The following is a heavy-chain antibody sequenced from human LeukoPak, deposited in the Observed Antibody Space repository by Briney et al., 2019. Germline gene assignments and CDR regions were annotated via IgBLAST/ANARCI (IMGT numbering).Heavy chain of an antibody. CDR1: GGSFSGYY. CDR2: IYYSGIT. J-gene: IGHJ4*02. V-gene: IGHV4-59*01. CDR3: ARGDYYDPLGY. D-gene: IGHD3-22*01. Sequence: SETLSLTCAVYGGSFSGYYWSWIRQPPGKGLEWIGYIYYSGITNYNPSLKSRVTISVDTSKNQFSLKLSSVTTADTAVYYCARGDYYDPLGYWGQGTLVTVSS.